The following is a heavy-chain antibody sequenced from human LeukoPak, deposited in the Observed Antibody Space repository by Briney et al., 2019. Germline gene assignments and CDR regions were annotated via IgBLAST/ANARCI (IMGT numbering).Heavy chain of an antibody. CDR2: IYYSGST. J-gene: IGHJ3*02. V-gene: IGHV4-39*01. CDR3: ARHPATTNDAFDI. CDR1: GGSISSSYY. Sequence: SETLSLTCTVSGGSISSSYYWGWIRQPPGKGLEWIGSIYYSGSTYYNPSLKSRVTISVDTSKNQFSLKLSSVTAADTAVYYCARHPATTNDAFDIWGQGTMVTVSS. D-gene: IGHD1-14*01.